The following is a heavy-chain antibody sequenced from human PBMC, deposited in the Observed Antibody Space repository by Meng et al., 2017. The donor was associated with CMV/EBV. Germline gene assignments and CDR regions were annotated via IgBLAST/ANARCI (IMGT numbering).Heavy chain of an antibody. CDR2: SNTDGTNT. CDR3: VRDTGYSFDY. V-gene: IGHV3-74*01. J-gene: IGHJ4*02. Sequence: CVAYTFHLNKYSMQWVLQAPGKGLLWVSRSNTDGTNTTYADSVKGRFTISRDNAKNTLNLQMNSLRVEDTAVYYCVRDTGYSFDYWGQGSLVTVSS. D-gene: IGHD5-12*01. CDR1: TFHLNKYS.